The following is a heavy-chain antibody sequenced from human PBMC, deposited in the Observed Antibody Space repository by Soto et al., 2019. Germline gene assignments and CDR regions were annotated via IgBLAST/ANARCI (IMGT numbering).Heavy chain of an antibody. V-gene: IGHV3-7*01. J-gene: IGHJ6*02. CDR1: GFTFSSYW. CDR3: ARADYYYGMDV. Sequence: QPGGSLRLSCAASGFTFSSYWMTWVRQAPGKGLEWVANIKQDGGEEYYVDSVKGRFTISRDNAKNSLYLQMNSLRAEDTAVYHCARADYYYGMDVWGQGTTVTVSS. CDR2: IKQDGGEE.